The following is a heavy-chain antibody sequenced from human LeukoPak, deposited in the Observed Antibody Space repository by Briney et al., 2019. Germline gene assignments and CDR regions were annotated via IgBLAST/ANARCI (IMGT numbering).Heavy chain of an antibody. J-gene: IGHJ5*02. CDR3: ERDLSGYSSSWGIAGWPNWFDP. D-gene: IGHD6-13*01. V-gene: IGHV3-21*01. CDR2: ISSSSSYI. Sequence: GGSLRLSCAASGFTFSSYSMNWVRQAPGKGLGWVSSISSSSSYIYYADSVKGRFTISRDNAKNSLYLQMNSLRAEDTAVYYCERDLSGYSSSWGIAGWPNWFDPWGQGTLVTVSS. CDR1: GFTFSSYS.